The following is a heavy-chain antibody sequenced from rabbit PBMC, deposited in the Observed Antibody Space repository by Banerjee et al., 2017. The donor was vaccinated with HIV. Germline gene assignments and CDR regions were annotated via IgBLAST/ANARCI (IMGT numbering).Heavy chain of an antibody. V-gene: IGHV1S40*01. Sequence: QSLEESGGDLVKPGASLTLTCTASGIDFSSYYYMCWVRQAPGKGLEWIACIYAGSSGTTHYASWAKGRFTISKTSSTTVTLQMTSPTAADTATYFCARGAGIHYADLWGPGTLVTVS. D-gene: IGHD4-2*01. J-gene: IGHJ4*01. CDR3: ARGAGIHYADL. CDR2: IYAGSSGTT. CDR1: GIDFSSYYY.